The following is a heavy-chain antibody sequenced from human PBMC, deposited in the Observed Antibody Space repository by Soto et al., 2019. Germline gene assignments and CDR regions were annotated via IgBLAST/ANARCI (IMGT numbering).Heavy chain of an antibody. CDR2: VSGSNGNT. J-gene: IGHJ4*02. Sequence: QVQLVQSEAEVKKPGASVKVSCEASGYTFINHGISWVRQAPGQGLEWMGWVSGSNGNTKYAQKFQGRVTMTTETPTSTAHMELLTLRSDNTAVYFCARDFYPLAYYFDPWGQGTLVTVSS. CDR1: GYTFINHG. V-gene: IGHV1-18*04. CDR3: ARDFYPLAYYFDP.